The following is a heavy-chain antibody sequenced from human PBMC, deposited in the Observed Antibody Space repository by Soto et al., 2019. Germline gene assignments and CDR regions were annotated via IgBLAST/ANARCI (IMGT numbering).Heavy chain of an antibody. CDR3: ASVASRWYPYFFAS. J-gene: IGHJ4*02. V-gene: IGHV1-69*01. CDR1: EGTFNSYA. CDR2: IIPYYNTL. Sequence: QAQVVQSGAEVRKPGSSVKLACKASEGTFNSYAIAWVRQAPGQGLEWMGGIIPYYNTLNYAQKFQDRVTITADDSTNTVYMELSSPRSDDTAVYFCASVASRWYPYFFASWAQGTLVTVPS. D-gene: IGHD6-13*01.